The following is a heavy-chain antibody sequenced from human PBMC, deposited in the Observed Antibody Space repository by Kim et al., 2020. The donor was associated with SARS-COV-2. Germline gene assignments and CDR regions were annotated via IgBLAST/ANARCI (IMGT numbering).Heavy chain of an antibody. CDR3: AKDILVLSGVGATAFDY. J-gene: IGHJ4*02. V-gene: IGHV3-9*01. CDR1: GFTFDDYA. CDR2: ISWNSGSI. Sequence: GGSLRLSCAASGFTFDDYAMHWVRQAPGKGLEWVSGISWNSGSIGYADSVKGRFTISRDNAKNSLYLQINSLRAEDTALYYCAKDILVLSGVGATAFDYWGQGTLVTVSS. D-gene: IGHD1-26*01.